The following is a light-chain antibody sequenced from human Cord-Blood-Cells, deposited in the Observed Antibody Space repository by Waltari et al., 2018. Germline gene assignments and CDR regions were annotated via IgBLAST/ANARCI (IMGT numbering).Light chain of an antibody. V-gene: IGKV1-5*01. Sequence: DIQMTQSPSTLSASVGDRVTITCRASQRISSWLAWYQQKPGKAPKLLIDDASSLESGVPSRFSGSGSGTEFTLTISSLQPDDFATYYCQQYNSYSWTFGQGTKVEIK. CDR3: QQYNSYSWT. CDR2: DAS. CDR1: QRISSW. J-gene: IGKJ1*01.